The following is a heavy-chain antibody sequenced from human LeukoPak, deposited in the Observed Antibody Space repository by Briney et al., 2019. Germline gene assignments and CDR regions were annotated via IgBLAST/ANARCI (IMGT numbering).Heavy chain of an antibody. CDR1: GFTFSYYS. Sequence: PGGSQRLFCAASGFTFSYYSMNWVRQAPGKGLEWVSSISSSSSYISYADSVKGRFTISRDNAKNSLYLQMNSLRAEDTAVYYCARDPPYYGSGSYGWFDPWGQGTLVTVSS. V-gene: IGHV3-21*01. J-gene: IGHJ5*02. D-gene: IGHD3-10*01. CDR2: ISSSSSYI. CDR3: ARDPPYYGSGSYGWFDP.